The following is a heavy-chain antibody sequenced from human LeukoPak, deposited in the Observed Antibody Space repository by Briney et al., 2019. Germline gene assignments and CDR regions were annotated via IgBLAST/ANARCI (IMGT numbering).Heavy chain of an antibody. CDR2: INSDGSTT. Sequence: GSLRLSCAASGFTFSNYWMHWVRQAPGKGLVWVSRINSDGSTTNYADSVKGRFTISRDNAKNTLYLQMSSLRAEDTAVYCCARGGYSDSSTYPPGKVWGQGTLVTVSS. V-gene: IGHV3-74*01. D-gene: IGHD3-22*01. CDR3: ARGGYSDSSTYPPGKV. CDR1: GFTFSNYW. J-gene: IGHJ4*02.